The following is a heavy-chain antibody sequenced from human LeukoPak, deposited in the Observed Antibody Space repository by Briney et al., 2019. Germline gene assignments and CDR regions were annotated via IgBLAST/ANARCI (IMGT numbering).Heavy chain of an antibody. D-gene: IGHD3-9*01. Sequence: KSGGSLRLSCTASGLTSNYAMSWFRQAPGKGLEWVGFIRNKAYGGTAEYAASVKGRFTISRDDSKTIAYLQMNSLKTEDTAVYYCTREKRYFDWFQADYWGQGTLVTVSS. CDR2: IRNKAYGGTA. CDR1: GLTSNYA. CDR3: TREKRYFDWFQADY. J-gene: IGHJ4*02. V-gene: IGHV3-49*05.